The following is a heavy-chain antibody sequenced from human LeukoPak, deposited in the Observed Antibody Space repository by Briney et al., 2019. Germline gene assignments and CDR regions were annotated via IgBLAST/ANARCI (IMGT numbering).Heavy chain of an antibody. Sequence: PGGSLRLSCEASGFTFRHSWLSWIRQTPGKGLEWVANIHPDSSDKFYVGSMEGRFTISRDNTKNSLYLQIDNARLDDTGLYYCTRLPRETAGDYWGQGVPVIVSS. CDR2: IHPDSSDK. CDR1: GFTFRHSW. D-gene: IGHD1-14*01. CDR3: TRLPRETAGDY. J-gene: IGHJ4*02. V-gene: IGHV3-7*03.